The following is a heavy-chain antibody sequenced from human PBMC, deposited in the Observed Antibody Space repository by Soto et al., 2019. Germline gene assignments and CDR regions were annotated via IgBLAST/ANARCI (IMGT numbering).Heavy chain of an antibody. V-gene: IGHV1-69*13. CDR3: ARAAGYVSGWYHDY. CDR2: LIPILGTT. CDR1: GGTFSSDA. D-gene: IGHD6-19*01. Sequence: SVKVSCKASGGTFSSDAVSWVRQAPGQGLEWMGGLIPILGTTHYAQKFQGRVTITADESTNTAYMELSSLRSDDTAVYYCARAAGYVSGWYHDYWGQGTRVTVSS. J-gene: IGHJ4*02.